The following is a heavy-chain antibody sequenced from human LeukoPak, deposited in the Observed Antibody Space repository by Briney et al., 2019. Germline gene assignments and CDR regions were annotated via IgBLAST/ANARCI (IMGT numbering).Heavy chain of an antibody. CDR1: GFTFRIYN. CDR2: ISGSGTTI. CDR3: ARGLAALWYFDY. D-gene: IGHD2-21*01. J-gene: IGHJ4*02. V-gene: IGHV3-48*01. Sequence: GGSLRLSCAASGFTFRIYNMNWVRQAPGKGLEWVSYISGSGTTIYYADSVKGRLTISRDNAENSLYLQMNSLRAEDTAVYYCARGLAALWYFDYWGQGTLVTVSS.